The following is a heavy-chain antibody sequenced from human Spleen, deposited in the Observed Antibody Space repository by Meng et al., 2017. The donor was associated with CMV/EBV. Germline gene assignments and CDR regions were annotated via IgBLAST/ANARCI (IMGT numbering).Heavy chain of an antibody. CDR3: AREGGRAAGIDF. D-gene: IGHD6-13*01. CDR2: ISSSSNYI. J-gene: IGHJ4*02. CDR1: GFIFSSYT. Sequence: CAASGFIFSSYTMIWVRQAPGEGLEWVSSISSSSNYIYYADSVKGRFTISRDNAKNSVYLQMNSLRVADTAVYYCAREGGRAAGIDFWGQGTLVTVSS. V-gene: IGHV3-21*01.